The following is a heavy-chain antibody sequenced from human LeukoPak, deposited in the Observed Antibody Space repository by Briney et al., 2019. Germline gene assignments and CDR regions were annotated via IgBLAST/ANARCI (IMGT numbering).Heavy chain of an antibody. V-gene: IGHV3-66*02. Sequence: GSLELSLSASGFTVSRNYMGLVRQASGKGLEWVSVIYSGGTTYYADSVKGRFTISRDNSKNTLYLQMNSLRAEDTAVYYCARDHRGAVAVLYWGQGTLVTVSS. CDR1: GFTVSRNY. D-gene: IGHD6-19*01. CDR3: ARDHRGAVAVLY. J-gene: IGHJ4*02. CDR2: IYSGGTT.